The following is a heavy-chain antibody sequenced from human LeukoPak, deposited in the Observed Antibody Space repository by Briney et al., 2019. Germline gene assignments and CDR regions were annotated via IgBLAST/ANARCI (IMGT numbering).Heavy chain of an antibody. J-gene: IGHJ5*02. CDR3: ARENGRGGWFDP. CDR1: GGSITTYY. CDR2: MYYTGNT. D-gene: IGHD3-16*01. Sequence: SETLSLTCTVSGGSITTYYWSWIRQPPGKGLEWIGYMYYTGNTNYNPSLKSRVTLSIDTSKSQFSLKLSSVTAADTAVYYCARENGRGGWFDPWGQGTLVTVSS. V-gene: IGHV4-59*12.